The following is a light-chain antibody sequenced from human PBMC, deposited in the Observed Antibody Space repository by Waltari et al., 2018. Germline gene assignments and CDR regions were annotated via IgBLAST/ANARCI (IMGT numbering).Light chain of an antibody. V-gene: IGLV3-19*01. CDR2: GKN. Sequence: SSELTQDPAMSVSLGQTVRITCQGDSLSSYYANWYRTKPVQTHLLVRYGKNNRPSGIPDRFSGSYSGDTASLTITGAQAEDEADYYCNSRDSNGNPFVFGPATKVTVL. CDR3: NSRDSNGNPFV. J-gene: IGLJ1*01. CDR1: SLSSYY.